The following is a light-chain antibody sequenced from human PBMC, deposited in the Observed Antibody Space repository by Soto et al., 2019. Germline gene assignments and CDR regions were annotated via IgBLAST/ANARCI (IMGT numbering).Light chain of an antibody. CDR1: VGFYGL. Sequence: QSVLTQPASVSGSPGQSITMSCTDVGFYGLVSWYQQHPGKVPKLMIYDVSKRPSGVSERFSGSKSGNTAYLTISALQADDEADYYCSLDAVSSIYVFGTGTKLTVL. V-gene: IGLV2-23*02. CDR2: DVS. J-gene: IGLJ1*01. CDR3: SLDAVSSIYV.